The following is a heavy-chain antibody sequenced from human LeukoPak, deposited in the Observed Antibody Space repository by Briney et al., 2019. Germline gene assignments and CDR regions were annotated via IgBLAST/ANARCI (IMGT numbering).Heavy chain of an antibody. J-gene: IGHJ4*02. V-gene: IGHV1-18*01. D-gene: IGHD2-2*01. CDR2: ISAYNGNT. Sequence: ASVKVSCKASGYTFTSYGIRWLRQAPGQGLEWMGWISAYNGNTNYAQKLQGRVTMTTDTSTSTAYMELRSLRSDDTAVYYCAGFPIFYCSSTSCYYFDYWGQGTLVTVSS. CDR3: AGFPIFYCSSTSCYYFDY. CDR1: GYTFTSYG.